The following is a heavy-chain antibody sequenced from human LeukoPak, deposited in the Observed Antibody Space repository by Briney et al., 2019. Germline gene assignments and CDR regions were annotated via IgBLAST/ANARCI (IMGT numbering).Heavy chain of an antibody. V-gene: IGHV3-23*01. D-gene: IGHD1-7*01. CDR2: ISGSGENT. CDR3: ARDSGITGTLDY. Sequence: PGGSLRLSCAASGFTFTNHDMGWVRQAPGKGLEWVSRISGSGENTYYADSVKGRFTISRDNAKNSLYLQMNSLRAEDTAVYYCARDSGITGTLDYWGQGTLVTVSS. CDR1: GFTFTNHD. J-gene: IGHJ4*02.